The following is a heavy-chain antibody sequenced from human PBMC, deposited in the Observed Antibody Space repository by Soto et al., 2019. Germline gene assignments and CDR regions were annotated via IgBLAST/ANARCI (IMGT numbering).Heavy chain of an antibody. CDR2: ISSSSSYI. D-gene: IGHD1-26*01. CDR3: ARFPPIGELLPKMDYYYGMDV. J-gene: IGHJ6*02. V-gene: IGHV3-21*01. Sequence: LRLSCAASGFTFSSYSMNWVRQAPGKGLEWVSSISSSSSYIYYADSVKGRFTISRDNAKNSLYLQMNSLRAEDTAVYYCARFPPIGELLPKMDYYYGMDVWGQGTTVTV. CDR1: GFTFSSYS.